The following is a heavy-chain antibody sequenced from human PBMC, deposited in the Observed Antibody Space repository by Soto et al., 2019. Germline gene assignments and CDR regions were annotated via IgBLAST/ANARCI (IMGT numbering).Heavy chain of an antibody. J-gene: IGHJ4*02. CDR3: ARGVTMVRGVIHTPYFDY. CDR2: IYSSGST. D-gene: IGHD3-10*01. CDR1: GGSISSGGYY. V-gene: IGHV4-31*03. Sequence: QVQLQESGPGLVKPSQTLSLTCTVSGGSISSGGYYWSWIRQHPGKGLEWIGYIYSSGSTYYTPSLKSRVTISVDTSKNPFSLKLSSVTAADTAVYYCARGVTMVRGVIHTPYFDYWGQGTLVTVSS.